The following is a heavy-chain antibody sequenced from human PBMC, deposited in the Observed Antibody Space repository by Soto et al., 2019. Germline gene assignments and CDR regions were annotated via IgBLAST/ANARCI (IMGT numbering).Heavy chain of an antibody. CDR3: AKGPGLVASSGSPDS. Sequence: EVQLVESGGGLVQPGRSLRLSCAASGFTFDDFAMHWVRQPPGKGLEWVSGISWNSASIVYAASVKGRFTISRDNAKNSLYLQLDSLGVEDTAFYYCAKGPGLVASSGSPDSWGQGTLVSVSS. V-gene: IGHV3-9*01. CDR2: ISWNSASI. J-gene: IGHJ4*02. CDR1: GFTFDDFA. D-gene: IGHD2-8*02.